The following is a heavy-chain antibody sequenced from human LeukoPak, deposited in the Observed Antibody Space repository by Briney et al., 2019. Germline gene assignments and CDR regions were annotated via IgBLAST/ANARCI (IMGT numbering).Heavy chain of an antibody. V-gene: IGHV3-23*01. CDR1: GFTFSNYA. CDR3: AKPADYDFWSGYTY. D-gene: IGHD3-3*01. J-gene: IGHJ4*02. Sequence: HPGGSLRLSCAASGFTFSNYAMSWVRQAPGKGLEWVSAINDSGGSTYYADSVKGRFTISRDNSKNTLYLQMNSLRAEDTAVYYCAKPADYDFWSGYTYWGQGTLVTVSS. CDR2: INDSGGST.